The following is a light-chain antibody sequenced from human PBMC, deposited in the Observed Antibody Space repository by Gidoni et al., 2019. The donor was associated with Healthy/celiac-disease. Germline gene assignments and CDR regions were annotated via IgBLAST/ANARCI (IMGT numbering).Light chain of an antibody. CDR2: AAS. Sequence: FRLTRSPSSLSASAGDRVTITCRASQGIRSYLAWYQQKPGKAPKLLIYAASSLQSGVPSRFSGSGSGTDFTLTISCLQSEDFATYYCQQDYSYPRTFGQGTKVEIK. V-gene: IGKV1-8*01. J-gene: IGKJ1*01. CDR1: QGIRSY. CDR3: QQDYSYPRT.